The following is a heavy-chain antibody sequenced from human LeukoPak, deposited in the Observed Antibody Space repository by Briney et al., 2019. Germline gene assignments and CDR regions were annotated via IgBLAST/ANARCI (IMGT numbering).Heavy chain of an antibody. Sequence: GGSLRLSCAASGLTFSSYPMNWVRQSPERGLEWVSAISGTGGSTSYADSLKGRFTISRDNSKNTLYLQMSSLTAEDTAVYYCAKECGRDYDDRAFDIWGQGTMVTVSS. V-gene: IGHV3-23*01. CDR1: GLTFSSYP. J-gene: IGHJ3*02. CDR2: ISGTGGST. D-gene: IGHD3-22*01. CDR3: AKECGRDYDDRAFDI.